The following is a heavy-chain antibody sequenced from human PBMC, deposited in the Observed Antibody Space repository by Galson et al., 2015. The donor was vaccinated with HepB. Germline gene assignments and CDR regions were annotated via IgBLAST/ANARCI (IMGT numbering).Heavy chain of an antibody. Sequence: PALVKPTQTLTLTCTFSGFSLSTSGMCVSWIRQPPGKALEWLGRLVLGDDKYYSTSLKTRLTISKDTSKKQVVLTMTNMDPVDTATYYCARMEIAVAGRGGFDYWGQGTLVTVSS. CDR1: GFSLSTSGMC. V-gene: IGHV2-70*11. D-gene: IGHD6-19*01. CDR2: LVLGDDK. CDR3: ARMEIAVAGRGGFDY. J-gene: IGHJ4*02.